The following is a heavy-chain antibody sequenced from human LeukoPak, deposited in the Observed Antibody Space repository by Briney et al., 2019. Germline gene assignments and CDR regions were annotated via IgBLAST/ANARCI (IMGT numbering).Heavy chain of an antibody. CDR2: ISGSGGGT. Sequence: GGSLRLSCAASGFTFSSYAMTWVRQAPGKGLEWVPAISGSGGGTYYADSVKGRFTISRDNSKSTLFLQMNSLRAEDTAIYYCAKDLRYCSTTRCYKEWFDPWGQGTLVTVSS. D-gene: IGHD2-2*02. CDR1: GFTFSSYA. CDR3: AKDLRYCSTTRCYKEWFDP. J-gene: IGHJ5*02. V-gene: IGHV3-23*01.